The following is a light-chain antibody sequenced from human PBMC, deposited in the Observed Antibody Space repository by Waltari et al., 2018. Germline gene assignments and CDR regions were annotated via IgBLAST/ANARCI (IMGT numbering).Light chain of an antibody. CDR2: GAS. J-gene: IGKJ5*01. V-gene: IGKV1-NL1*01. CDR3: QQYHSPLIT. Sequence: DIQLTQSPSSLSASVGDRVIITCQASQGISNSLAWYQQKPGEAPRLLLYGASKLQGGFPSRFSGSGSGTGFTLTVSSLQPEDFATYYCQQYHSPLITFGQGTRLEIK. CDR1: QGISNS.